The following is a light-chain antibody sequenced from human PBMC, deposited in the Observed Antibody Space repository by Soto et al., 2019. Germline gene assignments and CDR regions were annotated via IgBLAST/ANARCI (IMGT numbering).Light chain of an antibody. V-gene: IGLV2-18*02. Sequence: QSVLTQPPSVSGSPGQSVTISCTGTSSDVGTYDRVSWYQQPPGTAPKLMVYDVSSRPSGVPDRFSGSKSGNTASLTISGLQADDEADYYCSSYTTSDTHVFGTGTKLTVL. CDR3: SSYTTSDTHV. J-gene: IGLJ1*01. CDR2: DVS. CDR1: SSDVGTYDR.